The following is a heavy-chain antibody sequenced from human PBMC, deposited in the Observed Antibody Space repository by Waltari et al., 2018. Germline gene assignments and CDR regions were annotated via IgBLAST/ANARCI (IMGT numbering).Heavy chain of an antibody. J-gene: IGHJ6*03. CDR3: ARNWELRGGMDV. D-gene: IGHD1-26*01. CDR2: INHSGNT. Sequence: QVQLRQWGAGLLKPSETLSPPCAVYGGSFSGYHWSWIRQPPGKGLEWLGEINHSGNTNQNPSLKSRVTISVDTSKNQFSLKLTSVTAADTAVYYCARNWELRGGMDVWGKGTTVTVSS. CDR1: GGSFSGYH. V-gene: IGHV4-34*02.